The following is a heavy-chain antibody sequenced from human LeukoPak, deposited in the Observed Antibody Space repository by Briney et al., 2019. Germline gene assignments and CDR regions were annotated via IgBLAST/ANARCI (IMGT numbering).Heavy chain of an antibody. J-gene: IGHJ6*02. CDR1: GFTFSSYS. Sequence: GGSLRLSCAASGFTFSSYSMNWVRQASGKGLEWVSSISSSSSYIYYADSVKGRFTISRDNAKNSLYLQMNSLRAEDTAVYYCARDHKDYYYYYGMDVWGQGTTVTVSS. CDR3: ARDHKDYYYYYGMDV. V-gene: IGHV3-21*01. CDR2: ISSSSSYI.